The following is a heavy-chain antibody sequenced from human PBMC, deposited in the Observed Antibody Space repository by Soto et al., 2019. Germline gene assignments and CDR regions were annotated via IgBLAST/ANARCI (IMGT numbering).Heavy chain of an antibody. D-gene: IGHD5-18*01. CDR1: GFTFSNAW. J-gene: IGHJ6*02. V-gene: IGHV3-15*07. CDR2: IKSKTDGGTT. CDR3: TTDWQLWSPYYYYCYGMEV. Sequence: EVQLVESGGGLVKPGGSLRLSCAASGFTFSNAWMNWVRQAPGKGLEWVGRIKSKTDGGTTDYAAPVKGRFTISRDDSKNTLYLHMNSLKTEDTAVYYCTTDWQLWSPYYYYCYGMEVWGQGTTVNVSS.